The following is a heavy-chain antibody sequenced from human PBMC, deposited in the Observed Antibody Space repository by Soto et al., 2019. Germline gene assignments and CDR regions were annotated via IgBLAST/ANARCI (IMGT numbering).Heavy chain of an antibody. Sequence: EAQLVESGGGLVQPGESLTLSCAASGFTFSNSYMAWIRQAPERGLQWVAVISPDGNKKFYVDSMEGRFTISRDNAKNSLFLRMNNLKPADTAIYYCATSGGGLWGQGTLVNVSS. V-gene: IGHV3-7*01. CDR1: GFTFSNSY. CDR3: ATSGGGL. J-gene: IGHJ4*02. CDR2: ISPDGNKK. D-gene: IGHD2-15*01.